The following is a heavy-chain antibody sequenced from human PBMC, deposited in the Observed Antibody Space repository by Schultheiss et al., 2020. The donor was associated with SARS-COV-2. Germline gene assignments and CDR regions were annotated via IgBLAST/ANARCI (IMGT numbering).Heavy chain of an antibody. Sequence: GGSLRLSCAASGFTFSDHFMDWVRQAPGRGLEWVGRIKSKTDGGTTEYAASVKGRFTISRDDSKSIAYLQMNSLKTEDTAVYYCTREVVHYDFWSGYYSHYFDYWGQGTLVTVSS. V-gene: IGHV3-15*01. J-gene: IGHJ4*02. CDR1: GFTFSDHF. D-gene: IGHD3-3*01. CDR3: TREVVHYDFWSGYYSHYFDY. CDR2: IKSKTDGGTT.